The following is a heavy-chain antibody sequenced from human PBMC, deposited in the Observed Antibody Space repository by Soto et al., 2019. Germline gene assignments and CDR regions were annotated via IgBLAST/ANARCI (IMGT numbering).Heavy chain of an antibody. J-gene: IGHJ6*02. CDR3: ARYIPGVRYYGMDV. V-gene: IGHV3-23*01. Sequence: EVQLLESGGGLVQPGGSLRLSCAASGFTFSSYAMKWVRQAPGKGLEWVSLIGESGTPTYYADSVKGRFTISRDNSGNTLFLEMNSLRAEDTAVYYCARYIPGVRYYGMDVWGQGTTVTFSS. CDR2: IGESGTPT. D-gene: IGHD2-2*01. CDR1: GFTFSSYA.